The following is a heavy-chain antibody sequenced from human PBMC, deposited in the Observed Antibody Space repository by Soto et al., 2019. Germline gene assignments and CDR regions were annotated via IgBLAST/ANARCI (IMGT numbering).Heavy chain of an antibody. D-gene: IGHD3-22*01. Sequence: VQLVESGGGVVQPGRSLRLSCAASGFTFGIHAIHWVRQAPGKGLEWVAVISKDGSKTYYTDSVKGRFTMSRDNSQNTVYLQVNSLRTEDTAVYYCARGSDSTGYYHLDYWGQGTLVTVS. J-gene: IGHJ4*02. CDR3: ARGSDSTGYYHLDY. V-gene: IGHV3-30-3*01. CDR2: ISKDGSKT. CDR1: GFTFGIHA.